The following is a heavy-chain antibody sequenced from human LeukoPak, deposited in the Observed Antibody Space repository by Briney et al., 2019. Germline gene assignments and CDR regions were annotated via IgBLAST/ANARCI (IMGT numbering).Heavy chain of an antibody. CDR1: GSTFSSFY. D-gene: IGHD4-17*01. V-gene: IGHV3-7*01. Sequence: PGGSLRLSCAASGSTFSSFYMTWVRQAPGKGLEWVATIKQDGSDKHYVDSVKGRFIISRDNAKNSLYLQMNSLRAEDTAVYYCARTTILDCWGQGTLVTVSS. CDR2: IKQDGSDK. CDR3: ARTTILDC. J-gene: IGHJ4*02.